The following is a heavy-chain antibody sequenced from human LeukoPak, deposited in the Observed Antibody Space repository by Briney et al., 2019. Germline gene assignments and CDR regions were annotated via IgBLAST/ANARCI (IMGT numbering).Heavy chain of an antibody. D-gene: IGHD2-2*01. CDR3: ARGGYCSSTSCPSSLYWFDP. J-gene: IGHJ5*02. V-gene: IGHV4-4*07. Sequence: SETLSLTCTVSGGSINNYYWSWIRQPAGKGLEWIGRIYTSGSTNYNPSLKSRVTISVDTSKNQFSLKLSSVTAADTAVYYCARGGYCSSTSCPSSLYWFDPWGQGTLVTVSS. CDR1: GGSINNYY. CDR2: IYTSGST.